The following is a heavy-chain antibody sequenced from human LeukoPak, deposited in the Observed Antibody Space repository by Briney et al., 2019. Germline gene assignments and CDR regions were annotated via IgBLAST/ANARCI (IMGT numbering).Heavy chain of an antibody. CDR3: ASGFPGYCSGGSCYPTWFDP. D-gene: IGHD2-15*01. V-gene: IGHV3-48*03. Sequence: PGGSLRLSCAASGFTFSSYEMNWVRQAPGKGLEWVSYISSSGSTIYYADSVKGRFTISRDNAKNSLYLQMNSLRAEDTAVYYCASGFPGYCSGGSCYPTWFDPWGQGTKVTVCS. J-gene: IGHJ5*02. CDR1: GFTFSSYE. CDR2: ISSSGSTI.